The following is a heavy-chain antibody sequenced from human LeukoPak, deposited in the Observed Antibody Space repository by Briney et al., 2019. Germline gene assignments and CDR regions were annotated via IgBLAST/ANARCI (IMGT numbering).Heavy chain of an antibody. V-gene: IGHV3-23*01. CDR1: GFTFSNRG. Sequence: GGSLRLSCAASGFTFSNRGMTWVRQAPGKGLEWVSFISGNAGTTYYADSVKGRFTISRDNSKNTLYLQMNSLRAEDTAVYYCAKVGPSWGFGDYWGQGTLVTVSS. CDR2: ISGNAGTT. CDR3: AKVGPSWGFGDY. J-gene: IGHJ4*02. D-gene: IGHD3-10*01.